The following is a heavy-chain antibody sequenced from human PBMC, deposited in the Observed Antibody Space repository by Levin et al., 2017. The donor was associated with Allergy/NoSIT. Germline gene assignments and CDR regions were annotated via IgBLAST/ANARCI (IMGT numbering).Heavy chain of an antibody. Sequence: SQTLSLTCTVSGGSISSSSYYWGWIRQPPGKGLEWIGSIYYSGSTYYNPSLKSRVTISVDTSKNQFSLKLSSVTAADTAVYYCARQSDQRGGDDIWGQGTMVTVSS. J-gene: IGHJ3*02. D-gene: IGHD3-16*01. CDR2: IYYSGST. CDR3: ARQSDQRGGDDI. V-gene: IGHV4-39*01. CDR1: GGSISSSSYY.